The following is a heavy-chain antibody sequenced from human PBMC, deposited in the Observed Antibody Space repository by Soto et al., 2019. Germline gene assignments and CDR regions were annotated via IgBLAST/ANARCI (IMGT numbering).Heavy chain of an antibody. D-gene: IGHD3-10*01. CDR3: TRDIGGKGAY. J-gene: IGHJ4*02. Sequence: LRLSCSASGFTFSSYWMHWVRQFPGKGLLWVSRIDEYGSTINYADSVKGRFTISRDNARNTLYLEMNSLRAEDTALYYCTRDIGGKGAYWGPGTLVTVSS. CDR2: IDEYGSTI. CDR1: GFTFSSYW. V-gene: IGHV3-74*01.